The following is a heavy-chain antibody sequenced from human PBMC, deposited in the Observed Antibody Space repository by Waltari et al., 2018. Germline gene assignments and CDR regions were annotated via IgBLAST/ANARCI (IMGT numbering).Heavy chain of an antibody. J-gene: IGHJ4*02. Sequence: EVQLVESGGGLVQPGGSLRLSCAASGFTFTIYWMSWVRQAPGKGLEWVANIKQDGSEKYSLDSVKGRFTISRDNAKNSLYLQMNRLRAEDTAVYYCARETGGSYFDSSGYFDYWGQGTLVTVSS. V-gene: IGHV3-7*01. CDR1: GFTFTIYW. D-gene: IGHD3-22*01. CDR3: ARETGGSYFDSSGYFDY. CDR2: IKQDGSEK.